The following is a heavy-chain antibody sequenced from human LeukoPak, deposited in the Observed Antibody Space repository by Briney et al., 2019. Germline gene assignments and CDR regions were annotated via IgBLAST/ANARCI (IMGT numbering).Heavy chain of an antibody. CDR1: GFTFSNHF. Sequence: GESLRLSCSTSGFTFSNHFMHWVRQAPGKGLEYVSSIGPNGASTLYADSVKGRFTISRDNSKNALYLQMNSLRAEDTAVYYCAQSYYYDSRGAYYFDCWGQGALVTVSS. CDR3: AQSYYYDSRGAYYFDC. V-gene: IGHV3-64*04. D-gene: IGHD3-22*01. J-gene: IGHJ4*02. CDR2: IGPNGAST.